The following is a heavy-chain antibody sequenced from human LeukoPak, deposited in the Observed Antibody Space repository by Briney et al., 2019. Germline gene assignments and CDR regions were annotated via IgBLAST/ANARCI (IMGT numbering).Heavy chain of an antibody. V-gene: IGHV3-53*01. CDR3: ARVLSGSYYPFDY. Sequence: GGSLRLSCAASGFTVSSNYMSWVRQAPGKGLEWVSVIYSGGSTYYADSVKGRFTISRDNSKNTLYLQMNSLRAEDTAVYYCARVLSGSYYPFDYWGQGTLVTVSS. CDR1: GFTVSSNY. J-gene: IGHJ4*02. CDR2: IYSGGST. D-gene: IGHD1-26*01.